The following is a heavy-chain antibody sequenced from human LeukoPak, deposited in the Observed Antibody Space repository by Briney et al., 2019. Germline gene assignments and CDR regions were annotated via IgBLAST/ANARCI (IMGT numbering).Heavy chain of an antibody. V-gene: IGHV1-69*05. J-gene: IGHJ4*02. D-gene: IGHD2-2*01. CDR2: IIPIFGTA. CDR1: GGTFSSYA. CDR3: ARRSCSSSSCYFEY. Sequence: GSSVKVSCKASGGTFSSYAISWVRQAPGQGLEWMGGIIPIFGTANYAQKFQGRVTMTRDTSTSTVYMDLSSLRSEDTAVYYCARRSCSSSSCYFEYWGQGTLVTVSS.